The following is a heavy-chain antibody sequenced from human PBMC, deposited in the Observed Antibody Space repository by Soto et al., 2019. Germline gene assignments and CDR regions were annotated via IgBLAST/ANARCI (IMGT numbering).Heavy chain of an antibody. CDR3: ARVLRYYYDPGDY. CDR1: GDSISSSNW. Sequence: SETLSLTCAVSGDSISSSNWWTWVRQPPGKGLEWIGDIYHTGITNYNPSLKSRVTILVDKSKNQFSLKLTSVTAADTAVYYCARVLRYYYDPGDYWGQGTLVTVSS. D-gene: IGHD3-22*01. V-gene: IGHV4-4*02. CDR2: IYHTGIT. J-gene: IGHJ4*02.